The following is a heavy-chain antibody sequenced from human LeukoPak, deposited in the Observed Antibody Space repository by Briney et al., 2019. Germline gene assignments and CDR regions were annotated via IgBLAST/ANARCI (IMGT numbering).Heavy chain of an antibody. J-gene: IGHJ5*02. Sequence: PSETLSLTCTVSGGSITSHFWSWIRQPPGKGLEWIGYISYSGSTNYNSSLKSRVTISVDTSKNQFSLKLSSVTAADTAVYYCARDLGPYCSSTSCPDWFDPWGQGTLVTVSS. CDR3: ARDLGPYCSSTSCPDWFDP. D-gene: IGHD2-2*01. V-gene: IGHV4-59*11. CDR1: GGSITSHF. CDR2: ISYSGST.